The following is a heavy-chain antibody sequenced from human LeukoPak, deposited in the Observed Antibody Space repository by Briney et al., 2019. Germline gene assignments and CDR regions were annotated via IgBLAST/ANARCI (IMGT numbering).Heavy chain of an antibody. D-gene: IGHD2-8*02. Sequence: KPAGSLRLSCAASGFAFSTYSMIWVRQAPGKGLELGSYITSTSSYMYYADSVKGRFTISRDNAKNSLYLQMNSLRAEDTAVYYCARDESTGHVSLWGQGTLVIVSS. V-gene: IGHV3-21*01. J-gene: IGHJ4*02. CDR3: ARDESTGHVSL. CDR2: ITSTSSYM. CDR1: GFAFSTYS.